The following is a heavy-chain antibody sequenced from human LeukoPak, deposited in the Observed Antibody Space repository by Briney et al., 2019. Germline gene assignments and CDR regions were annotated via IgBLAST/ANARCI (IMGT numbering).Heavy chain of an antibody. CDR2: INPIGGST. Sequence: ASVKVSCKASGYTFTSYDMNWVRQAPGQGLEWMGMINPIGGSTSYAQKFQGRVTMTRNTSTSTVYMELSSLRSEDTAVSYCSRSSHRTRDNCFDPWGQGTLVTVSS. V-gene: IGHV1-46*01. CDR3: SRSSHRTRDNCFDP. D-gene: IGHD6-6*01. J-gene: IGHJ5*02. CDR1: GYTFTSYD.